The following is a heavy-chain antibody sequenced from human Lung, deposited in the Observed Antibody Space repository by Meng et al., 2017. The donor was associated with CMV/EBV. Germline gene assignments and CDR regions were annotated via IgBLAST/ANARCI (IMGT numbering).Heavy chain of an antibody. CDR2: VTGGGGST. D-gene: IGHD2-2*01. CDR1: GFTFRRYA. V-gene: IGHV3-23*01. CDR3: AKGNAEYCSGARCYAVAY. Sequence: GGSLRLXXAASGFTFRRYAMTWVRQAPGKGLEWVSVVTGGGGSTYYADSVKGRFTISRDNSENALYLQMNSLRVEDTAIYYCAKGNAEYCSGARCYAVAYWGQGTLVTVSS. J-gene: IGHJ4*02.